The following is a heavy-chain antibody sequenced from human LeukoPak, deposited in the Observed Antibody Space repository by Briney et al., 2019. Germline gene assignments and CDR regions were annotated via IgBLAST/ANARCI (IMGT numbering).Heavy chain of an antibody. CDR2: INPNSGGT. D-gene: IGHD6-13*01. CDR3: ARRIAAAGHFDY. J-gene: IGHJ4*02. V-gene: IGHV1-2*06. Sequence: ASVKVSCKASGYTFTGYYLHWVRQAPGQGLEWMGRINPNSGGTNYAQKFQGRVTMTRDTSISTAYMELSSLRSDDTAVFYCARRIAAAGHFDYWGQGTLVTVSS. CDR1: GYTFTGYY.